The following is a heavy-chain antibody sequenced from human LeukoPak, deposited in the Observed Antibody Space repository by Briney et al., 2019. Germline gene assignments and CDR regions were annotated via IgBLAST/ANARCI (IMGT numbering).Heavy chain of an antibody. J-gene: IGHJ4*02. Sequence: ASVKVSCKASGGTFSSYAISWVRQAPGQGLEWMGGIIPIFGTANYAQKFQGRVTTTADESTSTAYMELSSLRSEDTAVYYCARGLTDYDFWSGSPFDYWGQGTLVTVSS. V-gene: IGHV1-69*13. CDR3: ARGLTDYDFWSGSPFDY. CDR2: IIPIFGTA. D-gene: IGHD3-3*01. CDR1: GGTFSSYA.